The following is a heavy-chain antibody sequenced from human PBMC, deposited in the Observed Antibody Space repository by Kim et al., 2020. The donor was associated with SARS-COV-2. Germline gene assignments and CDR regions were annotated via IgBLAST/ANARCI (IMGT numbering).Heavy chain of an antibody. Sequence: SETLSLTCAVYGGSFSGYYWSWIRQPPGKGLEWIGEINHSGSTNYNPSLKSRVTISVDTSKNQFSLKLSSVTAADTAVYYCARGRGCYGYDYWDQGTLVT. J-gene: IGHJ4*02. CDR2: INHSGST. D-gene: IGHD5-18*01. CDR3: ARGRGCYGYDY. V-gene: IGHV4-34*01. CDR1: GGSFSGYY.